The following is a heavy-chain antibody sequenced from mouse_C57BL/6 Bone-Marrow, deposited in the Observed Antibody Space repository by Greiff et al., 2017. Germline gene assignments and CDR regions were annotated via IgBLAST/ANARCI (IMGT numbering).Heavy chain of an antibody. CDR1: GYTFTSYW. J-gene: IGHJ4*01. CDR2: IHPNSGST. Sequence: QVQLQQPGAELVKPGASVKLSCKASGYTFTSYWMHWVKQRPGQGLEWIGMIHPNSGSTNYNEKFKSKATLTVDKSSSTAYMQLSSLTSEDSAVYYCARRYGHYAMDDWGQGTSVTVSS. CDR3: ARRYGHYAMDD. V-gene: IGHV1-64*01. D-gene: IGHD1-2*01.